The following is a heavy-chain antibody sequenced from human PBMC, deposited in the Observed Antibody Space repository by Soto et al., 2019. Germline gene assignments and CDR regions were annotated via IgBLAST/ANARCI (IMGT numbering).Heavy chain of an antibody. CDR3: ARGTADIEVAVFQY. V-gene: IGHV6-1*01. D-gene: IGHD6-19*01. CDR1: GDSVSNNLAA. J-gene: IGHJ4*02. CDR2: TYYRTRWYD. Sequence: SQTLSLTCAISGDSVSNNLAAWNWIRQSPSRGLQWLGRTYYRTRWYDDYAVSVRGRMTVNADISKNQFSLQLNSVTPDDTAVYFCARGTADIEVAVFQYWRQGIRVTVSS.